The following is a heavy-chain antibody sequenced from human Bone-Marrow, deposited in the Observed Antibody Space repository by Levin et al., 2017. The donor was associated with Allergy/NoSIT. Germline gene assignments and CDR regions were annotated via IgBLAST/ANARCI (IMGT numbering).Heavy chain of an antibody. CDR2: VTSTTDKT. Sequence: RPGGSLRLSCVASGFIFADYAMTWVRQAPGKGLEWVATVTSTTDKTLYGGSVKGRFTISRDNSKNSVFLQMNSLTVEDTAIYYCARGGGFYFGPGGPKPEGWLDPWGQGMLVSVSS. V-gene: IGHV3-23*01. CDR1: GFIFADYA. J-gene: IGHJ5*02. D-gene: IGHD3-22*01. CDR3: ARGGGFYFGPGGPKPEGWLDP.